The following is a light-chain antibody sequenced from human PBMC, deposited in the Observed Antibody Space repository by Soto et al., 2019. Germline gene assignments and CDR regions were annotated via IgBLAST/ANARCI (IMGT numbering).Light chain of an antibody. CDR1: QSVISSY. Sequence: EIVLTQSPGTLSLSPGEGATLSCRASQSVISSYLAWYQQIPGQAPGLLIYGASSRATGIPDRFSGSGSGTDFTLTISRLEPEDSAVYYCQQYGNAPWTFGQGTKVDIK. CDR2: GAS. CDR3: QQYGNAPWT. J-gene: IGKJ1*01. V-gene: IGKV3-20*01.